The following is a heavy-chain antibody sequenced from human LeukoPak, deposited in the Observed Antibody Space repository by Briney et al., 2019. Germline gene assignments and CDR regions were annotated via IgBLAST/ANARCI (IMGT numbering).Heavy chain of an antibody. CDR2: IYTSGST. Sequence: PSETLSLTCTVSGGSISSYCWSWIRQPAGKGLEWIGRIYTSGSTNYNPSLKSRVTMSVDTSKNQFSLKLSSVTAADTAVYYCATGTPRWYEDAFDIWGQGTMVTVSS. V-gene: IGHV4-4*07. CDR1: GGSISSYC. CDR3: ATGTPRWYEDAFDI. D-gene: IGHD6-13*01. J-gene: IGHJ3*02.